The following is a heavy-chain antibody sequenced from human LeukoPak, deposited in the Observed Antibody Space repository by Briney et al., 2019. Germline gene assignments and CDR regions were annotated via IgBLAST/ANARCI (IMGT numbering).Heavy chain of an antibody. Sequence: GGSLRLSCVASGLTLSRYWMHWVRQTPGKGLEWVSVIYSGGSTYYADSVKGRFTISRDNSKNTLYLQMNSLRAEDTAVYYCAREIGRRTVTTFTVYYGMDVWGQGTTVTVSS. CDR1: GLTLSRYW. CDR2: IYSGGST. D-gene: IGHD4-17*01. V-gene: IGHV3-53*01. J-gene: IGHJ6*02. CDR3: AREIGRRTVTTFTVYYGMDV.